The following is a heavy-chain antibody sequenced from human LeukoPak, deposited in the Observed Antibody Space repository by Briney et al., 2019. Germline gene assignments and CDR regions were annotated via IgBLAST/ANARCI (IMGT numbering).Heavy chain of an antibody. CDR1: GYTFTSYD. CDR2: ISAYNGNT. Sequence: GASVKVSCKASGYTFTSYDINWVRQATGQGLEWMGWISAYNGNTNYAQKLQGRVTMTTDTSTSTAYMELRSLRSDDTAVYYCARVLRFGGLFFYFDYWGQGTLVTVSS. J-gene: IGHJ4*02. CDR3: ARVLRFGGLFFYFDY. D-gene: IGHD3-10*01. V-gene: IGHV1-18*01.